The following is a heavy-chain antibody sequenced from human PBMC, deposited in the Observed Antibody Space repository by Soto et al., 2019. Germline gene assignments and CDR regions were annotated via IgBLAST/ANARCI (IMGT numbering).Heavy chain of an antibody. D-gene: IGHD1-26*01. J-gene: IGHJ6*02. CDR2: INSEGSST. V-gene: IGHV3-74*01. CDR1: GFTFSSYW. CDR3: ARDPLYSGSYTGVHYYYYGMDV. Sequence: PAASLRLSCAASGFTFSSYWMHWVRQASGKGLMWVSRINSEGSSTSYADSVKGRFTISRDNAKNTLYLQMNSLRAEDTAVYYCARDPLYSGSYTGVHYYYYGMDVWGQGTTVTVSS.